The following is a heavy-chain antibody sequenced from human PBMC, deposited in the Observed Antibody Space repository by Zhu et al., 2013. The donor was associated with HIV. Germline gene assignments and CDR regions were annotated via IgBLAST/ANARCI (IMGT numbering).Heavy chain of an antibody. Sequence: QVQLVQSGAEVKKPGASVKVSCKTSGYTFTTYGLSWVRQAPGQGLEWMGWISVYNGNTNYARRLQGRITMTTDTSTSTAYMELRSLRSDDTAVYYCARARVGFGIDAFDIWGQGTMVTVSS. J-gene: IGHJ3*02. CDR1: GYTFTTYG. D-gene: IGHD3-10*01. CDR3: ARARVGFGIDAFDI. V-gene: IGHV1-18*01. CDR2: ISVYNGNT.